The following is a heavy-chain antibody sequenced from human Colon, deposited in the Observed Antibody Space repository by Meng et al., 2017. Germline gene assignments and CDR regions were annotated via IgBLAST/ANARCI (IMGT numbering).Heavy chain of an antibody. CDR1: GGSFSGYY. CDR3: ARGRYSGYLP. V-gene: IGHV4-34*01. J-gene: IGHJ5*02. CDR2: INHSGST. D-gene: IGHD5-12*01. Sequence: QVQLQQWGAGLLKPSETLSLTSAVYGGSFSGYYWSWIRQPPGKGLEWIGEINHSGSTNYNPSLKSRVTISVDTSKNQFSLKLSSVTAADTAVYYCARGRYSGYLPWGQGTLVTVSS.